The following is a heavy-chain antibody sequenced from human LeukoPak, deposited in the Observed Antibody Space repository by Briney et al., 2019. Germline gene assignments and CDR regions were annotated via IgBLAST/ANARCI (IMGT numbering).Heavy chain of an antibody. V-gene: IGHV3-30*03. Sequence: GGSLRLSCAASGFTFSSYGMHWVRQAPGKGLEWVAVISYDGSNKYYADSVKGRFTISRDNSKNTLYLQMNSLRAEDTAVYYCARDPYYYDSSGYYLEAPYWYFDLWGRGTLVTVSS. J-gene: IGHJ2*01. D-gene: IGHD3-22*01. CDR2: ISYDGSNK. CDR1: GFTFSSYG. CDR3: ARDPYYYDSSGYYLEAPYWYFDL.